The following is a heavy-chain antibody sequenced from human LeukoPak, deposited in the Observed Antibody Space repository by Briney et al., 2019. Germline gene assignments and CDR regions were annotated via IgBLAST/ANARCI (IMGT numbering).Heavy chain of an antibody. V-gene: IGHV3-30*04. CDR2: VSYDGSSA. CDR3: TREVTVTTTSSFDS. D-gene: IGHD4-17*01. Sequence: PGGSLRLSCAASGVAFSNYAMHWVRQAPGKGREWVAVVSYDGSSADYADSVKGRFTISRDNSKNTLDLQMSSLRVEDTAIYYCTREVTVTTTSSFDSWGQGTLVTVSS. CDR1: GVAFSNYA. J-gene: IGHJ4*02.